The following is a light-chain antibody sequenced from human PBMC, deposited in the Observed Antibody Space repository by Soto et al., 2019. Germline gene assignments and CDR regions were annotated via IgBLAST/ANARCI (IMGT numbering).Light chain of an antibody. CDR1: QSINSW. CDR2: KAS. V-gene: IGKV1-5*03. Sequence: DIQMTQSPSTLSASVGDRITITCRASQSINSWLAWYQQRPGEAPKLLIYKASTLESGVPSRFSGSGSGTEFTLTISSLQPDDFATYYCQQYNSYWTFGQGTKVEIK. CDR3: QQYNSYWT. J-gene: IGKJ1*01.